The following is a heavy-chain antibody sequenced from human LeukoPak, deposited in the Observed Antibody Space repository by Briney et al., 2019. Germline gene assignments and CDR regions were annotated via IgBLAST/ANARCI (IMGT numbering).Heavy chain of an antibody. Sequence: PSETLSLTXAVYGGSFSGYYWSWIRQPPGKGLEWIGEINHSGSTNYNPSLKSRVTISVDTSKNQFSLKLSSVTAADTAVYYCASVYYDILTGSIDAFDIWGQGTMVTVSS. CDR1: GGSFSGYY. CDR3: ASVYYDILTGSIDAFDI. V-gene: IGHV4-34*01. CDR2: INHSGST. D-gene: IGHD3-9*01. J-gene: IGHJ3*02.